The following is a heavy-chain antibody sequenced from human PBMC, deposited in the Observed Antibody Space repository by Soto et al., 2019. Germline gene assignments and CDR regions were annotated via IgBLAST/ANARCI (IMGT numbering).Heavy chain of an antibody. CDR2: ISYDGSNK. CDR3: ARVSGSTSPPPTNSMDV. V-gene: IGHV3-30-3*01. J-gene: IGHJ6*02. CDR1: GFTLSSYA. D-gene: IGHD2-2*01. Sequence: GGSLRLSCAASGFTLSSYAMHWVRQAPGKGLEWVAVISYDGSNKYYADSVKGRFTISRDNSKNTLYLQMNSLRAEDTAVYYCARVSGSTSPPPTNSMDVWGQGTTVTVSS.